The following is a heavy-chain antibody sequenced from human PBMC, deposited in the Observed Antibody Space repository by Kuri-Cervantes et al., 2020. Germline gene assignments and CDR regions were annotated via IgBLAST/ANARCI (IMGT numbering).Heavy chain of an antibody. CDR3: AKGFIASIDY. D-gene: IGHD6-13*01. CDR2: ISYDGSNK. Sequence: GGSLRLSCAASGFTFSSYGMHWARQAPGKGLEWVAVISYDGSNKYYADSVKGRFTISRDNSKNTLYLQMNSLRAEDTAVYYCAKGFIASIDYWGQGTLVTVSS. J-gene: IGHJ4*02. CDR1: GFTFSSYG. V-gene: IGHV3-30*18.